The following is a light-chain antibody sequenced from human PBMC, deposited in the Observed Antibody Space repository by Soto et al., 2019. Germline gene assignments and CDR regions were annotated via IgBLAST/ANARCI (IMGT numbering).Light chain of an antibody. J-gene: IGKJ1*01. V-gene: IGKV1-5*01. CDR3: LQYNGYYRT. CDR1: QTISGW. Sequence: DIQMTQSPSTLSSSLGDTFTITCRASQTISGWLAWYQQRPGKAPNLLIFDASTLESGVPSRFSGSGSGTTFTLTISSLQSDDFATYYCLQYNGYYRTFGQGTKVDIK. CDR2: DAS.